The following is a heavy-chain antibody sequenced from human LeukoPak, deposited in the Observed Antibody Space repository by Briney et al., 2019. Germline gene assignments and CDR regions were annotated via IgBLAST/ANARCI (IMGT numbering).Heavy chain of an antibody. D-gene: IGHD6-13*01. CDR3: ARGGSSWYLNYYGMDV. CDR1: GFTFSSYE. CDR2: ISSSGSTI. Sequence: GGSLRLSCPASGFTFSSYEMNWVRQAPGKGLEWVSYISSSGSTIYYADSVKGRFTISRDNAKNSLYLQMNSMRAEDTAVYYCARGGSSWYLNYYGMDVWGQGTTVTVSS. J-gene: IGHJ6*02. V-gene: IGHV3-48*03.